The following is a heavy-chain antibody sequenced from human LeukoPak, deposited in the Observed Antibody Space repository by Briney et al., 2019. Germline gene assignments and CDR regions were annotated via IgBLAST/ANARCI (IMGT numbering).Heavy chain of an antibody. CDR1: GGSFSGYY. J-gene: IGHJ4*02. D-gene: IGHD2-15*01. CDR2: INHSGST. Sequence: SETLSLTCAVYGGSFSGYYWSWIRQPPGKGLEWIGEINHSGSTNYNPSLKSRVTISVDTSKNQSSLKLSSVTAADTAVYYCARTSGGSCDYWGQGTLVTVSS. CDR3: ARTSGGSCDY. V-gene: IGHV4-34*01.